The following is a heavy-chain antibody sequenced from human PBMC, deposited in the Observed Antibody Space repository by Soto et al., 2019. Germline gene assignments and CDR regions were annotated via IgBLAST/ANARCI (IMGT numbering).Heavy chain of an antibody. V-gene: IGHV1-18*01. CDR1: GYTFTSYG. D-gene: IGHD6-19*01. Sequence: ASVKVSCTASGYTFTSYGISWVRQAPGQGLEWMGWISAYNGNTNYAQKLQGRVTMTTDTSTSTAYMELRSLRSDDTAVYYCARDLQDPTVAGTLDYWGQGTLVTVSS. CDR3: ARDLQDPTVAGTLDY. CDR2: ISAYNGNT. J-gene: IGHJ4*02.